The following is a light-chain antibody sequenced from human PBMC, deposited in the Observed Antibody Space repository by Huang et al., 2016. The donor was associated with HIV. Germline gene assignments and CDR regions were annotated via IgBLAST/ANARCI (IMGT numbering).Light chain of an antibody. CDR2: DAS. J-gene: IGKJ4*01. CDR3: QQRSNWPPRIT. V-gene: IGKV3-11*01. Sequence: EIVLTQSPATLSLSPGERATLSCRASQRVSSYLAWYQKKPGQAPRLPIYDASNRATGIPARFSGSGSGTDFTLTISSLEPEDFAVYYCQQRSNWPPRITFGGGTKVEIK. CDR1: QRVSSY.